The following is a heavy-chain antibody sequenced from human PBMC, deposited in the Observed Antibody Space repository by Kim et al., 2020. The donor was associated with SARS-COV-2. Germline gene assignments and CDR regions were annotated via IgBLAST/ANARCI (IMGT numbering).Heavy chain of an antibody. J-gene: IGHJ4*02. D-gene: IGHD6-13*01. V-gene: IGHV4-39*01. Sequence: TPSLKNRVTIAVDTCKNQFSLKLSSVTAADTAVYYCARQVIAAAGTTFDYWGQGTLVTVSS. CDR3: ARQVIAAAGTTFDY.